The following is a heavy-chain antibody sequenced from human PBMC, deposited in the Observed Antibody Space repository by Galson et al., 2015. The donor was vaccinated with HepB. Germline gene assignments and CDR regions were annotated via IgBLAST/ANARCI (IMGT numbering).Heavy chain of an antibody. D-gene: IGHD3-10*01. Sequence: SLRLSCAASGFTFSDYYMSWIRQAPGKGLEWVSYISSSSSYTNYADSVKGRFTISRDNAKNPLYLQMNSLRAEDTAVYYCASVTMVRGAHFDYWGQGTLVTVSS. CDR3: ASVTMVRGAHFDY. J-gene: IGHJ4*02. CDR1: GFTFSDYY. V-gene: IGHV3-11*06. CDR2: ISSSSSYT.